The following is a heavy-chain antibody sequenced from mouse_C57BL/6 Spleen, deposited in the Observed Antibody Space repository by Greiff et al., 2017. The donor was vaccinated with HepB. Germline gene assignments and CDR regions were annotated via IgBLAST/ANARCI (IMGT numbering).Heavy chain of an antibody. D-gene: IGHD1-1*02. Sequence: DVQLVESGGGLVKPGGSLKLSCAASGFTFSDYGMHWVRQAPEKGLEWVAYISSGSSTIYYADTVKGRFTISRDNATNTLFLQMTSLRSEDTAMYYCARMGSYDAYWGQGTLVTVSA. CDR1: GFTFSDYG. V-gene: IGHV5-17*01. CDR2: ISSGSSTI. J-gene: IGHJ3*01. CDR3: ARMGSYDAY.